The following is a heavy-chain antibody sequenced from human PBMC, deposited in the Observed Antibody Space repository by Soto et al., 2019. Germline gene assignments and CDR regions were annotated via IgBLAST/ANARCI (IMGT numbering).Heavy chain of an antibody. V-gene: IGHV3-30*18. Sequence: GGSLRLSCAASGFTFSSYGMHWVRQAPGKGLEWVAVISYDGSNKYYADSVKGRFTISRDNSKNTLYLQMNSLGAEDTAVYYCAKDLGIYSRLGYSSTAFDPWGQGTLVTVSS. J-gene: IGHJ5*02. CDR3: AKDLGIYSRLGYSSTAFDP. D-gene: IGHD2-2*01. CDR2: ISYDGSNK. CDR1: GFTFSSYG.